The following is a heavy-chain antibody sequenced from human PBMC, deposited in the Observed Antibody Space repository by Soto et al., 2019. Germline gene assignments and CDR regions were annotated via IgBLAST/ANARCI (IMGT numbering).Heavy chain of an antibody. Sequence: GGSLRLSCAASGFTFSSYAMHWVRQAPGKGLEWVAVISYDGSNKYYADSVKGRFTISRDNSKNTLYLQMNSLRAEDTAVYYCARDRGYCSSTSCKYYYYYGMDVWGQGTTVTVSS. V-gene: IGHV3-30-3*01. CDR1: GFTFSSYA. CDR3: ARDRGYCSSTSCKYYYYYGMDV. CDR2: ISYDGSNK. D-gene: IGHD2-2*01. J-gene: IGHJ6*02.